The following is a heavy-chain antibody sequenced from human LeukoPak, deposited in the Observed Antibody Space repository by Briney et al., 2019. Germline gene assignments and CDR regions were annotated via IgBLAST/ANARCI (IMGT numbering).Heavy chain of an antibody. Sequence: GGSLRLSCAASGFTFSSYWMHWVRQAPGKGLVWVSRIHSDGSSTSYADSVRGRFTISRDDAKSTLYLQMNSLRAEDTAVYYCARGGWPYYFDYWGQGTLVTVSS. J-gene: IGHJ4*02. CDR1: GFTFSSYW. D-gene: IGHD3-22*01. V-gene: IGHV3-74*01. CDR3: ARGGWPYYFDY. CDR2: IHSDGSST.